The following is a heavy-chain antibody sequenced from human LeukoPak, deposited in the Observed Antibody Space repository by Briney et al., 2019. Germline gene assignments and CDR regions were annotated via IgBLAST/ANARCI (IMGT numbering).Heavy chain of an antibody. CDR2: IRNDGKTE. J-gene: IGHJ1*01. CDR1: GFTFSSYD. V-gene: IGHV3-30*02. Sequence: GGSLRLSCTASGFTFSSYDTHWVRQAPGEGPEWMALIRNDGKTELYAASVKGRFNISRDNSMSTLHLHMNSLRLEDTAFYYCVKDQYTSGYSTLASWGQCTLVTVSS. CDR3: VKDQYTSGYSTLAS. D-gene: IGHD2-15*01.